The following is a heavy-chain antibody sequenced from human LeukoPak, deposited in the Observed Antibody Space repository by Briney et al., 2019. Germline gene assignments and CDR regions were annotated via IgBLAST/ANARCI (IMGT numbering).Heavy chain of an antibody. CDR1: GFTFSSDA. CDR2: ISGSGSAT. D-gene: IGHD6-19*01. CDR3: AKFRPDDITVAATGYFDS. Sequence: GGPLRLSCAASGFTFSSDAMSGVRQAPGKGLNWVSTISGSGSATYYADSAKGRLTISRDHYKNTLYLQMNSLRAEDTAVYYCAKFRPDDITVAATGYFDSWGQGTLVTVSS. V-gene: IGHV3-23*01. J-gene: IGHJ4*02.